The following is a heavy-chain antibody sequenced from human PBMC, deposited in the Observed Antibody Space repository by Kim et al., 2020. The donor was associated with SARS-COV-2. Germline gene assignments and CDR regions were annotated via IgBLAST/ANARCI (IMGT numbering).Heavy chain of an antibody. CDR2: ISHDGRDK. V-gene: IGHV3-30*03. CDR1: GFTFHTYG. CDR3: ARDIYFDY. Sequence: GGSLRLSCTASGFTFHTYGMHWVRQAPGKGLEWVAVISHDGRDKHHADSVKGRFTISRDNSKNTLYLQMSSLRPEDTAMYYCARDIYFDYWGRGTRVTVSS. J-gene: IGHJ4*02.